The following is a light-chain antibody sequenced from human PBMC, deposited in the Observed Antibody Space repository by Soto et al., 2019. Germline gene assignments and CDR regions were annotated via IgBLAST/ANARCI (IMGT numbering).Light chain of an antibody. Sequence: QSALTQPASVSGSPGQSITISCTGTSSDIGAYNFVSWYQQHPGKAPKLMLYDVNIRPSGVSNRFSGSKSGNTASLTISGLRAEDEADYYCTSWTTSTTMIFGGVTKLTVL. J-gene: IGLJ2*01. V-gene: IGLV2-14*03. CDR2: DVN. CDR1: SSDIGAYNF. CDR3: TSWTTSTTMI.